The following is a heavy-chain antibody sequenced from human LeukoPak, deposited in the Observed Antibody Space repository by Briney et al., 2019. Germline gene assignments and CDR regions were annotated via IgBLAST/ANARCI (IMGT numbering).Heavy chain of an antibody. CDR3: ARLYSSSSDDDY. CDR2: INHSGST. V-gene: IGHV4-34*01. CDR1: GGSFSDYY. D-gene: IGHD6-6*01. Sequence: SETLSLTCAVYGGSFSDYYWSWIRQPPGKGLEWIGEINHSGSTNYNPSPKSRVTISVDTSKNQFSLKLSSVTAADTAVYYCARLYSSSSDDDYWDQGTLVTVSS. J-gene: IGHJ4*02.